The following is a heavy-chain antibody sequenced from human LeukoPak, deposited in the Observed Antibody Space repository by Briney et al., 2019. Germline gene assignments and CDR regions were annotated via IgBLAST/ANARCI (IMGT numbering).Heavy chain of an antibody. CDR3: ARVLRGYSYGSDAFDI. J-gene: IGHJ3*02. V-gene: IGHV3-74*01. D-gene: IGHD5-18*01. CDR2: IYSDGITT. Sequence: QPGGSLSLSCAASGFTFSSYWMHWVRQAPGEGLVWVSRIYSDGITTTYADSVKGRFTVSRDNAKNTLYLQMNSLRAEDTAVYYCARVLRGYSYGSDAFDIWGQGTMVTVSS. CDR1: GFTFSSYW.